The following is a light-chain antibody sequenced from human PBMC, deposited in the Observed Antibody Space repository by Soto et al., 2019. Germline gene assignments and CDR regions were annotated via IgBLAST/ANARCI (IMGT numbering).Light chain of an antibody. CDR2: DAS. V-gene: IGKV1-33*01. Sequence: DIQMTQSPPSLSASVGDRVTITCQASQDISNYLNWYQQKLGKAPKLLIYDASNLETGVPSRFSGSGSGTHFTFTITSLQPEDSATYYRQHSDNLPLSFGPGTKVHIK. J-gene: IGKJ3*01. CDR3: QHSDNLPLS. CDR1: QDISNY.